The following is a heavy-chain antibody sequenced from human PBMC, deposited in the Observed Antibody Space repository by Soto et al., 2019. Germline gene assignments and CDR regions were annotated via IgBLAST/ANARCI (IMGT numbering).Heavy chain of an antibody. D-gene: IGHD2-8*01. CDR1: GFTFSSYP. CDR2: IWNDGSNK. V-gene: IGHV3-33*01. CDR3: ARIGTWALNFDY. J-gene: IGHJ4*02. Sequence: QVQLVESGGGVVQPGRSLRLSCAASGFTFSSYPMHWVRQDPGKGLEWVAVIWNDGSNKYYVDSVKGRFTISRDNSKNTLYLQMNSLRVEDTAVYYCARIGTWALNFDYWGQGTLVTVSS.